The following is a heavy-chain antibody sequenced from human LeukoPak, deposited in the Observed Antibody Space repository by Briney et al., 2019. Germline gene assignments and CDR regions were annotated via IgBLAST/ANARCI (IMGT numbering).Heavy chain of an antibody. V-gene: IGHV3-23*01. CDR2: IGAGGTFT. CDR1: GVTFSSYA. J-gene: IGHJ3*02. D-gene: IGHD6-6*01. CDR3: AKGPSIAARYDAFDI. Sequence: GGSLRLSCTASGVTFSSYAMNWVRQAPGKGLEWASGIGAGGTFTYYADSVKGRFTIFRDNSRNTLYLQMNSLRADDTAVYYCAKGPSIAARYDAFDIWGQGTMVTVSS.